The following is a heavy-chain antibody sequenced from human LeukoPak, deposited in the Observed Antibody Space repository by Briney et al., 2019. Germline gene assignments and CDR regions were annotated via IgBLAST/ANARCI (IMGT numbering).Heavy chain of an antibody. Sequence: GGSLRLSCAASGFSFSDYYMSWIHQAPGKGLEWVSYITSSSSTIYYADSVKGRFTISRDNAKNSLYLQMNSLRDEDTALYYCARDLGYYSGMDVWGQGTTVTVSS. CDR2: ITSSSSTI. J-gene: IGHJ6*02. V-gene: IGHV3-11*04. CDR1: GFSFSDYY. CDR3: ARDLGYYSGMDV. D-gene: IGHD3-3*01.